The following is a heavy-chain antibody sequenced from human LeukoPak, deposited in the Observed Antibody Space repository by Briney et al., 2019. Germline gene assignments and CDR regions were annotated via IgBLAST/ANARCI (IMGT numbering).Heavy chain of an antibody. V-gene: IGHV1-18*01. CDR1: GGTFISYA. CDR2: ISAYNGNT. Sequence: GASVKVSCKASGGTFISYAISWVRQAPGQGLEWMGWISAYNGNTNYAQKLQGRVTMTTDTSTSTAYMELRSLRSDDTAVYYCAREGTFYDSSGYYKGLVFFDYWGQGTLVTVSS. J-gene: IGHJ4*02. D-gene: IGHD3-22*01. CDR3: AREGTFYDSSGYYKGLVFFDY.